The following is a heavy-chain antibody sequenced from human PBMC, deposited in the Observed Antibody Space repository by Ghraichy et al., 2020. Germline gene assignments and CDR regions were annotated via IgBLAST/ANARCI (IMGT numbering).Heavy chain of an antibody. V-gene: IGHV4-34*01. D-gene: IGHD6-19*01. Sequence: SETLSLTCAVYGGSFSGYYWSWIRQPPGKGLEWIGEINHSGSTNYNPSLKSRVTISVDTSKNQFSLKLSSVTAADTAVYYCARIDGASGSGWYGDYYYGMDVWGQGTTVTVSS. CDR3: ARIDGASGSGWYGDYYYGMDV. CDR2: INHSGST. CDR1: GGSFSGYY. J-gene: IGHJ6*02.